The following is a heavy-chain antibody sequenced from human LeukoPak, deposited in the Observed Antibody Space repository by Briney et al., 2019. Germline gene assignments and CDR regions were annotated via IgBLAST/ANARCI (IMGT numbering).Heavy chain of an antibody. CDR2: IYYSGST. CDR1: GGSISSSSYY. J-gene: IGHJ4*02. Sequence: SETLSLTCTVSGGSISSSSYYWGLIRQPPGKGLEWIGSIYYSGSTYYNPSLKSRVTISVDTSKNQFSLKLSSVTAADTAVYYCARQHVSYCSTTSCSAGFVDSWGQGTLVTVSS. D-gene: IGHD2-2*01. V-gene: IGHV4-39*01. CDR3: ARQHVSYCSTTSCSAGFVDS.